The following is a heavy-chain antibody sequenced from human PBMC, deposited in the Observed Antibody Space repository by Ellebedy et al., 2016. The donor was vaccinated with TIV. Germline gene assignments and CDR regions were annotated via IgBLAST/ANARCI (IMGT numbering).Heavy chain of an antibody. CDR1: GFTFSSYG. V-gene: IGHV3-33*08. CDR3: ARAGYASGWYSDL. J-gene: IGHJ4*02. CDR2: MWYDGSDE. Sequence: GGSLRLSCAASGFTFSSYGVHWVRQAPGKGLEWVAVMWYDGSDEYYADSGKGRFTISRDNSKNTLYLQMNSLTAEDTAVYYCARAGYASGWYSDLWGQGTLVVVSS. D-gene: IGHD6-19*01.